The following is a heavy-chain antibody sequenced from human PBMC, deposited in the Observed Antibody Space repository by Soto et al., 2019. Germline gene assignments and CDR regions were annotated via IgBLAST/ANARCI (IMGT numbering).Heavy chain of an antibody. CDR3: AREGAAGTVDY. CDR1: GCSISSYY. CDR2: IYYSGST. V-gene: IGHV4-59*01. D-gene: IGHD6-13*01. J-gene: IGHJ4*02. Sequence: PSETLSLTCTVSGCSISSYYWSWIRQPPGKGLEWIGYIYYSGSTNYNPSLKSRVTISVDTSKNQFSLKLSSVTAADTAVYYCAREGAAGTVDYWGQGTLVTVSS.